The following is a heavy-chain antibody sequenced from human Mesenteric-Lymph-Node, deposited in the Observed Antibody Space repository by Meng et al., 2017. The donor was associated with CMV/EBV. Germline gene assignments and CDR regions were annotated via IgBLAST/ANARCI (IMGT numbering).Heavy chain of an antibody. D-gene: IGHD6-13*01. Sequence: AISSGDYYWSWIRQHPGNGLEWIGYIYYSGSTYYNPSLKSRVTISVDTSKNQFSLKLSSVTAADTAVYYCARAYSSSWYGYWYFDLWGRGTLVTVSS. CDR2: IYYSGST. J-gene: IGHJ2*01. V-gene: IGHV4-31*02. CDR1: AISSGDYY. CDR3: ARAYSSSWYGYWYFDL.